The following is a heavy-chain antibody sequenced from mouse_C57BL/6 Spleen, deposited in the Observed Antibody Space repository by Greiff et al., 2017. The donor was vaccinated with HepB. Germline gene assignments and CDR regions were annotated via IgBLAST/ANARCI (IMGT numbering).Heavy chain of an antibody. J-gene: IGHJ3*01. CDR1: GYTFTSYW. D-gene: IGHD2-14*01. V-gene: IGHV1-50*01. Sequence: QVQLQQPGAELVKPGASVKLSCKASGYTFTSYWMQWVKQRPGQGLEWIGEIDPSDSYTNYNQKFKGKATLTVDTSSSTAYMQLSSLTSEDAAVYYCGRGGVRGAWFAYWGQGTLVTVSA. CDR2: IDPSDSYT. CDR3: GRGGVRGAWFAY.